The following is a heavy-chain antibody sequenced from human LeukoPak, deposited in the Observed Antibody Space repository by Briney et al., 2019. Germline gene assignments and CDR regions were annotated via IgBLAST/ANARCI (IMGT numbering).Heavy chain of an antibody. CDR2: ISAYNGNT. Sequence: ASVKVSCKASGYTFTSYGISWVRQAPGQGLEWMGWISAYNGNTNYAQKLQDRVTMTTDTSTSTAYMELRSLRSDDTAVYYCARVGYDFWSGYWSPNYGMDVWGQGTTVTVSS. D-gene: IGHD3-3*01. V-gene: IGHV1-18*01. CDR1: GYTFTSYG. CDR3: ARVGYDFWSGYWSPNYGMDV. J-gene: IGHJ6*02.